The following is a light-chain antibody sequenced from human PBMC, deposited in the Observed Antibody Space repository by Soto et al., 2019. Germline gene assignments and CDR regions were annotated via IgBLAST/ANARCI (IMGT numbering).Light chain of an antibody. Sequence: EIVLTQSPGTLSLSPGERATLSCGASQSVFSRYVAWYQQRPGQTPRLLISGASSRATGIADRFSGSGSGPDFTLTLSCLEAGEFSVNYCQLYGSSPPPFGGENKVEI. V-gene: IGKV3-20*01. CDR3: QLYGSSPPP. CDR2: GAS. CDR1: QSVFSRY. J-gene: IGKJ4*01.